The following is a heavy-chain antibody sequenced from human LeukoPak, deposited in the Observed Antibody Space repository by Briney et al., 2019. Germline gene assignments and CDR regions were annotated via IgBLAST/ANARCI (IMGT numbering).Heavy chain of an antibody. V-gene: IGHV3-30*02. CDR1: GFTFSSYG. CDR2: IRYDGSNK. D-gene: IGHD3-22*01. Sequence: AGGSLRLSCAASGFTFSSYGMHWVRQAPGKGLEWVAFIRYDGSNKYYADSVKGRFTISRDNAKNSLYLQMNTLRAEDTALYYCARASGSGYYFYLDYWGQGTLVTVSS. CDR3: ARASGSGYYFYLDY. J-gene: IGHJ4*02.